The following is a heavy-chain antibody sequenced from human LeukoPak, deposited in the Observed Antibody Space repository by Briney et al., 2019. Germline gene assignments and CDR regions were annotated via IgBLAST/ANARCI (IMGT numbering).Heavy chain of an antibody. J-gene: IGHJ4*02. CDR2: IRYDGSNK. V-gene: IGHV3-30*02. CDR1: GFTFSSYG. CDR3: AKDSVRTTVTTPLDY. D-gene: IGHD4-11*01. Sequence: GGSLRLSCAASGFTFSSYGMHWVRQAPGKWLEWVAFIRYDGSNKYYADSVKGRFTISRDNSKNTLYLQMNSLRAEDTAVYYCAKDSVRTTVTTPLDYWGQGTLVTVSS.